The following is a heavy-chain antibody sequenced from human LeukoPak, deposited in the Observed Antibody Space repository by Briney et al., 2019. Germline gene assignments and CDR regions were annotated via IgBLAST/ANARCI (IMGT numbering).Heavy chain of an antibody. V-gene: IGHV3-30*04. J-gene: IGHJ5*02. D-gene: IGHD6-19*01. CDR1: GFTFSSYA. Sequence: GGTLRLSCAASGFTFSSYAVHWVRQAPGKGLEWVALISYDGSNKYYADSVKGRFTISRDNSKNTLYLQMNSLRAEDTAVYYCARGRIAVAGTEPAYDPWGQGTLVTVSS. CDR2: ISYDGSNK. CDR3: ARGRIAVAGTEPAYDP.